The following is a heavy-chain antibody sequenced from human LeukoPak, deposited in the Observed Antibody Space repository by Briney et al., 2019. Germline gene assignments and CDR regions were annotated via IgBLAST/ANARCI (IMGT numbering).Heavy chain of an antibody. CDR1: GFTFSSSA. CDR2: ISGSGAST. V-gene: IGHV3-23*01. CDR3: AKGSAAVRPYYFDY. Sequence: PGRSLRLSCAASGFTFSSSALGWVRQAPGKGLEWVSAISGSGASTYYADSVEGRFFISRDNSKNTLDLQMNSLGAEDTAVYYCAKGSAAVRPYYFDYWGQGALVTVSS. J-gene: IGHJ4*02. D-gene: IGHD2-21*01.